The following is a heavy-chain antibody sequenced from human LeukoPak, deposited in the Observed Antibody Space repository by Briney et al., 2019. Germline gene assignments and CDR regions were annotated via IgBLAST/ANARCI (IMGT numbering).Heavy chain of an antibody. CDR2: IDPSSTYI. J-gene: IGHJ4*02. CDR1: GFTFRSYS. V-gene: IGHV3-21*04. Sequence: GGSLRLSCAASGFTFRSYSMNWVRQAPGKGLEWVSAIDPSSTYIYYADSVKGRFTISRDNAENSLYLQMNSLRVEDTAVYYCAKVLDTAMAFDYWGQGTLVTVSS. D-gene: IGHD5-18*01. CDR3: AKVLDTAMAFDY.